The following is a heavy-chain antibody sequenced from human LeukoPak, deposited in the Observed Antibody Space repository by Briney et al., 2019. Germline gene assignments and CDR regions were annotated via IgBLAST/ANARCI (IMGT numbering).Heavy chain of an antibody. CDR2: ISAYNSNT. CDR3: ARDLAGAATGSISLFDY. D-gene: IGHD6-13*01. CDR1: GYTFTSFG. Sequence: ASVKVSCKASGYTFTSFGISWMRQAPGQGLEWMGWISAYNSNTNHAQKLQARVTMTTDTSTSTAYMELRSLRSDDTAVYYCARDLAGAATGSISLFDYWGQGTLVTVSS. J-gene: IGHJ4*02. V-gene: IGHV1-18*01.